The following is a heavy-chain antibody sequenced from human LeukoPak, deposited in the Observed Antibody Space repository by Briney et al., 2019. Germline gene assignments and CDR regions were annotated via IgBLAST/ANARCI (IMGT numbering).Heavy chain of an antibody. CDR1: GFTFSSYS. CDR2: ISSSSSYI. J-gene: IGHJ3*02. V-gene: IGHV3-21*01. CDR3: ARTLSRGVPDAFDI. Sequence: GGSLRLSCAASGFTFSSYSMNWVRQAPGKGLEWVSSISSSSSYIYYADSVKGRFTISRDNAKNSLYLQMNSLRAEDTAVYYCARTLSRGVPDAFDIWGQGTMVTVSS. D-gene: IGHD3-10*01.